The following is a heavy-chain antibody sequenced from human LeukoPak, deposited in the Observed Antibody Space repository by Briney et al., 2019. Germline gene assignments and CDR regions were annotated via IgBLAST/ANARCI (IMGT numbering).Heavy chain of an antibody. J-gene: IGHJ4*02. Sequence: ASVKVSCKASGYTFTSYGISWVRQAPGQGLEWMGWISAYNGNTNYAQKLQGRVTMTTDTSTSTAYMELRSLRSDDTAVYYCATRATGWTVFDHWGQGTLVTVSS. CDR3: ATRATGWTVFDH. D-gene: IGHD6-19*01. V-gene: IGHV1-18*01. CDR2: ISAYNGNT. CDR1: GYTFTSYG.